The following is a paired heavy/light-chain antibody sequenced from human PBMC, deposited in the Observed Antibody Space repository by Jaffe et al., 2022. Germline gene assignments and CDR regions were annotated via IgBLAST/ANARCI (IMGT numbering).Light chain of an antibody. CDR3: QQYGTSPPWT. CDR2: GAS. CDR1: QSLSNSY. V-gene: IGKV3-20*01. Sequence: EIVLTQSPGTLSLSPGERATLSCRASQSLSNSYLAWYQQKPGQAPRLLIYGASSRATGIPDRFSGSGSGTDFTLTITRLAPDDFALYYCQQYGTSPPWTFGQGTKVEVK. J-gene: IGKJ1*01.
Heavy chain of an antibody. CDR3: AKSGGASAGSRYSDY. V-gene: IGHV3-66*02. Sequence: EVQLVESGGGLVQPGGSLRLSCATSGFIVSSHYMSWVRQAPGKGLEWVSGIYSGGSTSYADSVKGRFTISRDNSKNTLFLQMNSLTSEDTALYYCAKSGGASAGSRYSDYWGQGTLVTVSS. CDR1: GFIVSSHY. CDR2: IYSGGST. J-gene: IGHJ4*02. D-gene: IGHD6-13*01.